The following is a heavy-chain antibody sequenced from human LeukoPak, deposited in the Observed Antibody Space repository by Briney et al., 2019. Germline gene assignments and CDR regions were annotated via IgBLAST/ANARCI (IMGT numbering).Heavy chain of an antibody. CDR3: AKDPQYYYYDSSGPTDY. Sequence: PGGSLRLSCAASGFTFSSYAMSWVRQAPGKGLEWVSAISGSGGSTYYADSVKGRFTISRDNSKNTLYLQMNSLRAEDTAVYYCAKDPQYYYYDSSGPTDYWGQGTLVTVSS. D-gene: IGHD3-22*01. CDR2: ISGSGGST. CDR1: GFTFSSYA. J-gene: IGHJ4*02. V-gene: IGHV3-23*01.